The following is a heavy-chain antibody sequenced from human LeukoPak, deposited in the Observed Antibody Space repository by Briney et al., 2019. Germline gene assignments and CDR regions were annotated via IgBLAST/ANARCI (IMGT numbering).Heavy chain of an antibody. CDR1: GYSFRGHY. Sequence: ASVKVSCKASGYSFRGHYIHWLRQAPGQGLEWMGWINPNNGDTNYAQKFQGRVTMTRDTSISTAYMELTRLRSDDTAVYYCARDERYDSSGYPFDYWGQGTLVTVSS. D-gene: IGHD3-22*01. CDR3: ARDERYDSSGYPFDY. J-gene: IGHJ4*02. V-gene: IGHV1-2*02. CDR2: INPNNGDT.